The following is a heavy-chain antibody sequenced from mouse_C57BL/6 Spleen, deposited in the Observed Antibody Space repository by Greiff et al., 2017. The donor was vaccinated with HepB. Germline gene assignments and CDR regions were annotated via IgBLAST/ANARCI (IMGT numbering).Heavy chain of an antibody. CDR1: GYAFSSYW. D-gene: IGHD5-2*01. Sequence: QVQLQQSGAELVKPGASVKISCKASGYAFSSYWMNWVKQRPGKGLEWIGQIYPGDGDTNYNGKFKGKATLTADKSSSTAYMQLSSLTSEDSAVYFCARGGIRSWYFDVWGTGTTVTVSS. CDR3: ARGGIRSWYFDV. J-gene: IGHJ1*03. V-gene: IGHV1-80*01. CDR2: IYPGDGDT.